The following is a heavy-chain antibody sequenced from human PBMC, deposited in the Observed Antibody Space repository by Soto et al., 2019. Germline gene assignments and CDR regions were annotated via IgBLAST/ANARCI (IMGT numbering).Heavy chain of an antibody. V-gene: IGHV5-51*01. CDR1: GYSFTSYW. Sequence: GESLKISCKGSGYSFTSYWIGWVRQMPGKGLEWMGIIYPGDSDTRYSPSFQGQVTISADKSISTAYLQWSSLKASDTAMYYCARQKVTTTPHYYGMGVWGQGTTVTVSS. CDR2: IYPGDSDT. D-gene: IGHD4-4*01. J-gene: IGHJ6*02. CDR3: ARQKVTTTPHYYGMGV.